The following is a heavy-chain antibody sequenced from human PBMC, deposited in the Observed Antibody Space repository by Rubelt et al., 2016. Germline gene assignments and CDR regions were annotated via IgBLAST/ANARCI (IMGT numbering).Heavy chain of an antibody. D-gene: IGHD1-7*01. CDR2: IKQEGREK. J-gene: IGHJ4*02. Sequence: EVQLVESGGGLVQPGGSLRLSCAASGFTFSSYWMSWVRQAPGKGLEWVANIKQEGREKYYADSVKGRSTISTANAKNSLYLQMTSLRAEDTAVNYCAREYNWNYPPTYYFDYWGQGTLVTVSS. CDR3: AREYNWNYPPTYYFDY. CDR1: GFTFSSYW. V-gene: IGHV3-7*01.